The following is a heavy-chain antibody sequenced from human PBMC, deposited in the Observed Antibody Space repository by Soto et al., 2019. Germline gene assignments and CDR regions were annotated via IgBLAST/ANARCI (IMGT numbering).Heavy chain of an antibody. CDR1: GFIFRNYV. CDR2: ISYDGSSK. V-gene: IGHV3-30-3*01. D-gene: IGHD5-18*01. J-gene: IGHJ3*02. CDR3: TTDSTWIQLSLAFDI. Sequence: GGSLRLSCAASGFIFRNYVIHWVRQAPGKGLEWVALISYDGSSKYYADSVKGRFTISRDNSKNTLYLQMNSLSAEDTAVYYCTTDSTWIQLSLAFDIWGQGTMVTVSS.